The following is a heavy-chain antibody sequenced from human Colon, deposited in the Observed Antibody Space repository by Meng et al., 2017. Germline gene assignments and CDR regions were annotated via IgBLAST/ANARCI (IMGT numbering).Heavy chain of an antibody. CDR2: VSTYNGVT. V-gene: IGHV1-18*04. D-gene: IGHD4-17*01. CDR3: ARVIADYGDSLWN. Sequence: QVQLVQSAGEVKKPGASVKVSCKSSGYTYTNYGISWVRQAPGQGLEWMGWVSTYNGVTNYAQKFQDRVAMTADTSTSTAYMELRSLRSDDTAVYYCARVIADYGDSLWNWGQGTLVTVSS. CDR1: GYTYTNYG. J-gene: IGHJ4*02.